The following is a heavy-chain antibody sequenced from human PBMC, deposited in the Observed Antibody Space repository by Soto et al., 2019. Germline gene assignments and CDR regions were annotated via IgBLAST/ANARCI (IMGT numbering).Heavy chain of an antibody. CDR1: GYSFAGYW. CDR3: ERQIYGSDSGGNFQYCFDS. V-gene: IGHV5-10-1*01. Sequence: VESLKISCKGSGYSFAGYWITWVRQMPGKGLEWMGRIDPSDSQTYYSPSFRGHVTISAAKSITTVFLQWSSLRASDTAMYYCERQIYGSDSGGNFQYCFDSWAQGTLVPVS. D-gene: IGHD2-15*01. CDR2: IDPSDSQT. J-gene: IGHJ4*02.